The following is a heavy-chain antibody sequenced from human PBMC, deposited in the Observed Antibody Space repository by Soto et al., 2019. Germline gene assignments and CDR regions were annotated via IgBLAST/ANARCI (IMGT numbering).Heavy chain of an antibody. CDR1: GYTFTSYA. J-gene: IGHJ5*02. D-gene: IGHD3-9*01. V-gene: IGHV1-3*01. Sequence: ASVKVSCKASGYTFTSYAMHWVRQAPGQRLEWMGWINEGNGNTKNSQKFQGRVTITRDTSASTAYMELSSLRSEDTAVCYCARAFYDILTGSHGWFDPWGQGTLVTVSS. CDR3: ARAFYDILTGSHGWFDP. CDR2: INEGNGNT.